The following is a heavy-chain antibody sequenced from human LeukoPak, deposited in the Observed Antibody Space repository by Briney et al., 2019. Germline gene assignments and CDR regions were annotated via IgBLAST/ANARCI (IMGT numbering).Heavy chain of an antibody. Sequence: GGSLRLSCAASGFTVSIYAMSWVRQAAGEWRGWLSAISGGGGSTYYADSVKGRFTIYRDNSKNTLYLQMNSLRAEDTAVYSCAKVGSGSGIDYWGQGTLVTVSS. CDR2: ISGGGGST. CDR1: GFTVSIYA. CDR3: AKVGSGSGIDY. D-gene: IGHD3-10*01. J-gene: IGHJ4*02. V-gene: IGHV3-23*01.